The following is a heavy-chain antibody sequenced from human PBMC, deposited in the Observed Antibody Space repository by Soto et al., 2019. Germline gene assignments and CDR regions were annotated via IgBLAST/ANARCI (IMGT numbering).Heavy chain of an antibody. J-gene: IGHJ4*02. CDR3: ARGIMITFGGVITHY. CDR1: GGSISSGDYY. Sequence: SETLSLTCTVSGGSISSGDYYWSWIRQPPGKGLEWIGYIYYSGSTYYNPSLKSRVTISVDTSKNQFSLKLSSVTAADTAVYYCARGIMITFGGVITHYWGQGTLVTVSS. V-gene: IGHV4-30-4*01. CDR2: IYYSGST. D-gene: IGHD3-16*02.